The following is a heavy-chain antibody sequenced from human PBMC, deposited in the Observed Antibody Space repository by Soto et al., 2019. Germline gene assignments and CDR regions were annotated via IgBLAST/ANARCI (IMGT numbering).Heavy chain of an antibody. D-gene: IGHD4-17*01. J-gene: IGHJ3*02. Sequence: GALRLSCAASGFTFSTYAMSWVRQAPGKGLDWVSAISGSGATTSYADSVKGRFTISRDNSINRLYLQMNSLRPEDTAVYYCAHPRGYGVFDAYDIWGQGAMVTVSS. CDR1: GFTFSTYA. V-gene: IGHV3-23*01. CDR3: AHPRGYGVFDAYDI. CDR2: ISGSGATT.